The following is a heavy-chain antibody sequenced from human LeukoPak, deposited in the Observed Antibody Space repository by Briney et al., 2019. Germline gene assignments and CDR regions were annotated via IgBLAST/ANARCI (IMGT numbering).Heavy chain of an antibody. CDR1: GFTFSSCA. CDR3: ASRDYYGSGTYYNPLHY. CDR2: VSGSGSNT. D-gene: IGHD3-10*01. Sequence: GGSLRLSCAASGFTFSSCAMSWVRLAPGKGLEWVSAVSGSGSNTYYADSVKGRFTISRDNSRNKLYLQMNSLRAEDTAVYYCASRDYYGSGTYYNPLHYWGQGTLVTVSS. J-gene: IGHJ4*02. V-gene: IGHV3-23*01.